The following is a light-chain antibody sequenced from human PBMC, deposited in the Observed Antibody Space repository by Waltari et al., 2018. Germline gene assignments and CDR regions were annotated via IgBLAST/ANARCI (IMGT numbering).Light chain of an antibody. J-gene: IGKJ1*01. V-gene: IGKV2-28*01. Sequence: EIVMTQSPLSLPVTPGEPASISCRSSQSLLYSNGYNYLHWYLQKPGQSPQLLIYLGSNRSSGVPDRFSGSGSGTDFTLKISRVEAEDVWVYYCMQAQQAPWTFGQGTKVEIK. CDR2: LGS. CDR1: QSLLYSNGYNY. CDR3: MQAQQAPWT.